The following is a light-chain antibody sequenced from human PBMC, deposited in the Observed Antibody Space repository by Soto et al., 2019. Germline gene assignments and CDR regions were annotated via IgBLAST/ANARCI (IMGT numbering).Light chain of an antibody. Sequence: DIQMTQSPSTLSASVGDRVTIAFRASQSISSYLNWYQQKPGKAPKLLIYAASSLQSGVPSRFSGSGSGTDFTLTISNLQPEDFATYYCQQATSFPRTFGQGTKVDI. CDR1: QSISSY. V-gene: IGKV1-39*01. CDR2: AAS. J-gene: IGKJ1*01. CDR3: QQATSFPRT.